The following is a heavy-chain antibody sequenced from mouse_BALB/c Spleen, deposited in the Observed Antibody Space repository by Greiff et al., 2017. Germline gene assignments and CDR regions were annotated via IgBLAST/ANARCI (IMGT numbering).Heavy chain of an antibody. D-gene: IGHD1-1*01. CDR1: GFTFSSYG. CDR2: ISSGGSYT. CDR3: ANYYGSSFAY. V-gene: IGHV5-6*01. J-gene: IGHJ3*01. Sequence: EVHLVESGGDLVKPGGSLKLSCAASGFTFSSYGMSWVRQTPDKRLEWVATISSGGSYTYYPDSVKGRFTISRDNAKNTLYLQMSSLKSEDTAMYYCANYYGSSFAYWGQGTLVTVSA.